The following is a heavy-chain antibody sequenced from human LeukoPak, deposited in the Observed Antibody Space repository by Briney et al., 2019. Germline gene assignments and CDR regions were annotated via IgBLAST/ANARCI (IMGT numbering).Heavy chain of an antibody. V-gene: IGHV1-18*01. J-gene: IGHJ4*02. D-gene: IGHD6-6*01. CDR2: ISAYNGNT. CDR1: GYTFISYG. CDR3: ARDLPYGSSDRTPFDY. Sequence: ASVKVSFKASGYTFISYGISWVRQAPGQGLEWMGWISAYNGNTSYAQKLQGRVTMTTDRSTSTAYMDLGSLRSDDTAVYYCARDLPYGSSDRTPFDYWGQGTLVTVSS.